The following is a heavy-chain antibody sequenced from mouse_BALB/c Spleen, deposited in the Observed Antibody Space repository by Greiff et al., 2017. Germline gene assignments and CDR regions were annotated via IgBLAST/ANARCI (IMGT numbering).Heavy chain of an antibody. CDR3: ARREELGRGYFDY. Sequence: EVMLVESGGGLVKPGGSLKLSCAASGFTFSSYAMSWVRQTPEKRLAWVATISSGGSYTYYPDSVKGRFTISRDNAKNTLYLQMSSLRSEDTAMYYCARREELGRGYFDYWGQGTTLTVSS. D-gene: IGHD4-1*01. CDR1: GFTFSSYA. V-gene: IGHV5-9-1*01. CDR2: ISSGGSYT. J-gene: IGHJ2*01.